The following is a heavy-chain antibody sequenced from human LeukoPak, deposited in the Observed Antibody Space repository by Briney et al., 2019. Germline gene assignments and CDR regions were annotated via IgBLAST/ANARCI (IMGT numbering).Heavy chain of an antibody. J-gene: IGHJ4*02. CDR1: GFPFSSYA. D-gene: IGHD4-17*01. CDR3: ARETSYGDYEGGQVY. CDR2: ISSSGGTT. Sequence: GGSLRLSCAASGFPFSSYAMGWVRQAPGKGLDWVSGISSSGGTTYYADSVKGRFTISRDNSKNTLYLQMNSLRAEDTAVYYCARETSYGDYEGGQVYWGQGTLVTVSS. V-gene: IGHV3-23*01.